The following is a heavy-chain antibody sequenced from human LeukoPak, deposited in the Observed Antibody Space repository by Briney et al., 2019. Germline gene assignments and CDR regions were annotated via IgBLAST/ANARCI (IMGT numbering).Heavy chain of an antibody. CDR1: GFAFSSYA. V-gene: IGHV3-30-3*01. J-gene: IGHJ6*02. CDR2: ISYDGSNK. CDR3: ARAYKDIVVVPAALYYYYYGMDV. Sequence: QAGGSLRLSCAASGFAFSSYAMHWVRQAPGKGLEWVAVISYDGSNKYYADSVKGRFTISRDNSKNTLYLQMNSLRAEDTAVYYCARAYKDIVVVPAALYYYYYGMDVWGQGTTVTVSS. D-gene: IGHD2-2*01.